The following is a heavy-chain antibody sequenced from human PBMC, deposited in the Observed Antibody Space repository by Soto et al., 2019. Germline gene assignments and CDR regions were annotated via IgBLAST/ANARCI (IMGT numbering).Heavy chain of an antibody. Sequence: RSLKLRCAASGFTLRSYAMHWVRQAPGTGLEWVAVISYDGRDKYYPDSVKGRFTISRDNSKNTLYLQMNSLRAEDTAVYYCARSAGGSHPPYDDGVQGCMDTVSS. V-gene: IGHV3-30*04. CDR1: GFTLRSYA. CDR3: ARSAGGSHPPYDD. CDR2: ISYDGRDK. J-gene: IGHJ4*02. D-gene: IGHD6-13*01.